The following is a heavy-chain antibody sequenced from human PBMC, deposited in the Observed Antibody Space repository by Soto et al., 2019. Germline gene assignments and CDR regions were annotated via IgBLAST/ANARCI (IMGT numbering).Heavy chain of an antibody. CDR3: TRGASGWNYGPSYY. J-gene: IGHJ4*02. CDR2: ISSSSSYI. D-gene: IGHD1-7*01. CDR1: GFTFSSYT. V-gene: IGHV3-21*01. Sequence: GGSLRLSCAASGFTFSSYTMNWVRQAPGKGLEWVSSISSSSSYIYYAESLKGRFTISRDNAKNSLYLQINSLRADDTAVYYCTRGASGWNYGPSYYWGQGTLVTVSS.